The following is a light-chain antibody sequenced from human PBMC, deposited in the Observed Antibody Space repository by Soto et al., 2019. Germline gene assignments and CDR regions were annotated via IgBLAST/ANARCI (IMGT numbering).Light chain of an antibody. CDR3: MQALQTPLT. CDR1: LSLLHSNGYNY. Sequence: DIVMTQSPLSLPVTPGEPASISCRSSLSLLHSNGYNYLDWYLQKPGQSPQLLIYLGSNRASGVPDRFRGSGSGTDFTLKISRVEAEDVGIYYCMQALQTPLTFGGGTKVEIK. J-gene: IGKJ4*01. CDR2: LGS. V-gene: IGKV2-28*01.